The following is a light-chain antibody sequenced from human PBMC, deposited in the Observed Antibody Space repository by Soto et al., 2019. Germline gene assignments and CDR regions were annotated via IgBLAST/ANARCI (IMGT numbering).Light chain of an antibody. V-gene: IGKV3-15*01. Sequence: EIVMTQSPATLSVSPGERATLSCRASESVSSKLVWYQKKPGQAPRLLIHDASTRATGIPARFSGSGSGTDFTLTISSLQAEDVAVYYCQQYYSTPYTFGQGTKLEIK. CDR1: ESVSSK. CDR2: DAS. CDR3: QQYYSTPYT. J-gene: IGKJ2*01.